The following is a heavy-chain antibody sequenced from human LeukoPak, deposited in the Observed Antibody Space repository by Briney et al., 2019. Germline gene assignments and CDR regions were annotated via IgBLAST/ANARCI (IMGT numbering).Heavy chain of an antibody. D-gene: IGHD3-10*01. CDR3: ARRYMVRGVFAFDY. CDR2: ISSSSSTI. J-gene: IGHJ4*02. CDR1: GLTFSNYS. Sequence: GGSLRLSCAASGLTFSNYSMNWVRQAPGKGLEWVSYISSSSSTIYYADSVKGRFTISRDNAKNSLYLQMNSLRAEDTAVYYCARRYMVRGVFAFDYWGQGTLVTVSS. V-gene: IGHV3-48*01.